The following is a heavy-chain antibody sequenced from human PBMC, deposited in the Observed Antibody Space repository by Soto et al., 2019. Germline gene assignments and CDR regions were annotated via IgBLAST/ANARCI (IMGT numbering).Heavy chain of an antibody. Sequence: QLQESGPELVKPSETLSLTCNVSGWSMISYYCSWIRQAAGKGLEWIGRVYTGVNTNYNPSLTGPVTLSVDTSKSQFSLKLASVTAADTAVYYCARESNARHFFFDSWGQGTLVTLSS. CDR3: ARESNARHFFFDS. CDR2: VYTGVNT. D-gene: IGHD2-2*01. V-gene: IGHV4-4*07. J-gene: IGHJ5*01. CDR1: GWSMISYY.